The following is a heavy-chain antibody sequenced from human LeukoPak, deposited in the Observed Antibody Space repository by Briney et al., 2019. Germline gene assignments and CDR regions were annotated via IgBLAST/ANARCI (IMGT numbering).Heavy chain of an antibody. D-gene: IGHD6-13*01. V-gene: IGHV4-34*01. CDR1: GGSFSGYY. J-gene: IGHJ3*02. CDR3: ARILAAAGTVLAFDI. CDR2: INHSGST. Sequence: PSETLSLTCAVYGGSFSGYYWSWIRQPPGKGLEWIGEINHSGSTNYNPSLKSRVTISVDTSKNQFSLKLSSVTAADTAVYYCARILAAAGTVLAFDIWGQGTMVTVSS.